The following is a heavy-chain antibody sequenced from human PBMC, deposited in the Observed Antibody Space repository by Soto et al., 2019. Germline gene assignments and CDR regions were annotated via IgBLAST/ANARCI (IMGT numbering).Heavy chain of an antibody. CDR3: ARDLAAVPRAFDY. Sequence: SETLSLTCTVSGGSISSYFYIWVRQPPGKGREWIGSVYYTGTTDYNPSLKSRVTISVDTSKTQFSRNLRYVTAADTAAYYGARDLAAVPRAFDYWGRGTLVTVSS. D-gene: IGHD6-13*01. CDR1: GGSISSYF. CDR2: VYYTGTT. V-gene: IGHV4-59*01. J-gene: IGHJ4*02.